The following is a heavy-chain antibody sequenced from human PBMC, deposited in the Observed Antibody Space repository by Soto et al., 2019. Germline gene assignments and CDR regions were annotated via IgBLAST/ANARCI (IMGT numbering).Heavy chain of an antibody. CDR3: ARVSSRGYYYGMDV. CDR2: IGTAGDT. V-gene: IGHV3-13*01. J-gene: IGHJ6*02. Sequence: EVQLVESGGGLVQPGGSLRLSCAASGFTFSSYDMHWVRQATGKGLEWVSAIGTAGDTYYPGSVKGRFTISRENAKNSLYLQMNSLRAEDTAVYYCARVSSRGYYYGMDVWGQGNTVTVSS. CDR1: GFTFSSYD. D-gene: IGHD6-13*01.